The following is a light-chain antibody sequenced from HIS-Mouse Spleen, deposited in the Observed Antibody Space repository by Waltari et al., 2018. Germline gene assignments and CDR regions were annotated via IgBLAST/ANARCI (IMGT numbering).Light chain of an antibody. CDR3: CSHAGSYTYV. CDR1: SSDVGGYNY. CDR2: DVS. J-gene: IGLJ1*01. V-gene: IGLV2-11*01. Sequence: QSALTQPRSVSGSPGQSVTISCTGTSSDVGGYNYVPWYQQHPGKAPKLMIYDVSKRPSGVPDRFSGSKSGNTASLTISGLQAEDEADYYCCSHAGSYTYVFGTGTKVTVL.